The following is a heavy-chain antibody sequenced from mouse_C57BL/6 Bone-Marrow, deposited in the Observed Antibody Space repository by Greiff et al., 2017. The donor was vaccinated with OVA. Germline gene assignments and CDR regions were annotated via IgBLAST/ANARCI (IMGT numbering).Heavy chain of an antibody. CDR1: GYTFTDHT. D-gene: IGHD2-5*01. Sequence: QVQLQQSDAELVKPGASVKISCKVSGYTFTDHTIHWMKQRPEQGLEWIGYIYPRDGSTKYNEKFKGKATLTADKSSSTAYMQLNSLTSEDSAVYFCARGDYYSNYLCYAMDYWGQGTSVTVSS. J-gene: IGHJ4*01. V-gene: IGHV1-78*01. CDR3: ARGDYYSNYLCYAMDY. CDR2: IYPRDGST.